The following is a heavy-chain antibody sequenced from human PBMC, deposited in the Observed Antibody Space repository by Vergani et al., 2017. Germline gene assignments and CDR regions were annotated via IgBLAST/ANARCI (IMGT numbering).Heavy chain of an antibody. CDR2: ISGSGGST. V-gene: IGHV3-23*01. D-gene: IGHD3-3*01. J-gene: IGHJ4*02. Sequence: EVQLLESGGGFVQPGGSLRLSCAASGFTFSSYAMSWVRQAPGKGLEWVSAISGSGGSTYYADSVKGRFTISRDNSKNTLYLQMNSLRAEDTAVYYCAKGLTIFGVFDYWGQGTLVTVSS. CDR1: GFTFSSYA. CDR3: AKGLTIFGVFDY.